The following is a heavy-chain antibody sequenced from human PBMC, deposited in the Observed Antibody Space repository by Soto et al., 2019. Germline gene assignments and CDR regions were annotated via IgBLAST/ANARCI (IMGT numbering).Heavy chain of an antibody. D-gene: IGHD5-12*01. CDR2: IYYSGNT. CDR3: VRGGYVHAFDY. J-gene: IGHJ4*02. Sequence: PSETLSLTCTVSGGSISYYYWGWIRQPPGKGLEWIGSIYYSGNTHYNPSLKSQVTISVDTSMNQFSLNLDSVTAVDSAVYYCVRGGYVHAFDYWGQGALVTVSS. V-gene: IGHV4-59*01. CDR1: GGSISYYY.